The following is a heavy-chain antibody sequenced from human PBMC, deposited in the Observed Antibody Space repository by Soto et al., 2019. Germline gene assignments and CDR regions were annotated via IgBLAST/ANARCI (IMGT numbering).Heavy chain of an antibody. D-gene: IGHD1-26*01. V-gene: IGHV3-33*01. CDR3: ARDAGGQSGNFIFDS. Sequence: VRLVESGGVVVQPRRSLRLSCAASGFSFSDYVMHWVRQSPGEGLEWVAVMWYHGRDKFYAESVKGRFTITRDNSKNTLYLQMNRLRAVGTAVYYCARDAGGQSGNFIFDSWGQGALVTVSS. CDR2: MWYHGRDK. CDR1: GFSFSDYV. J-gene: IGHJ4*02.